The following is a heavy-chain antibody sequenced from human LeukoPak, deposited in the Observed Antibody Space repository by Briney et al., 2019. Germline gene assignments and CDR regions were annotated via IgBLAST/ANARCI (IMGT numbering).Heavy chain of an antibody. D-gene: IGHD3-22*01. J-gene: IGHJ4*02. CDR2: ISAYNGNT. CDR1: GYTFTSYG. V-gene: IGHV1-18*01. Sequence: ASVKVSCKASGYTFTSYGISWVRRAPGQGLEWMGWISAYNGNTNYAQKLQGRVTMTTDTSTSTAYMELRSLRSDDTAVYYCARDWDYYDSSGPTPLFDYWGQGTLVTVSS. CDR3: ARDWDYYDSSGPTPLFDY.